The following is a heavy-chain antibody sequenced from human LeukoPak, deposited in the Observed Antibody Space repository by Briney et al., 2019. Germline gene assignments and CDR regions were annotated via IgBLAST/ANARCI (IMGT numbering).Heavy chain of an antibody. J-gene: IGHJ4*02. CDR3: AKDSGRSTISPVDY. CDR2: ISGSGGST. D-gene: IGHD5/OR15-5a*01. V-gene: IGHV3-23*01. Sequence: GGSLRLSCAASGFTFSSYAMSWVRQAPGKGLEWVSAISGSGGSTYYADSVKGRFTISRDNSKNTLYLQMNSLRAEDTAVYYCAKDSGRSTISPVDYWGQGTLVTVSS. CDR1: GFTFSSYA.